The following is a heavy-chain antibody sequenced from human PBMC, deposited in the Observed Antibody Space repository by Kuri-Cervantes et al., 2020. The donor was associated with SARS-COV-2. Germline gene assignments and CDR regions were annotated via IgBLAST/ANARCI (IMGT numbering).Heavy chain of an antibody. D-gene: IGHD3-3*01. V-gene: IGHV3-23*01. CDR2: ISGSGGST. J-gene: IGHJ5*02. CDR1: GFTFSSYA. Sequence: GESLKISCAASGFTFSSYAMSWVRQAPGKGLEWVSAISGSGGSTYYADSVKGRFTISRDNSKSTLYLQMNSLRAEDTAVYYCAKANYDFWSGGWFDPWGQGTLVTVSS. CDR3: AKANYDFWSGGWFDP.